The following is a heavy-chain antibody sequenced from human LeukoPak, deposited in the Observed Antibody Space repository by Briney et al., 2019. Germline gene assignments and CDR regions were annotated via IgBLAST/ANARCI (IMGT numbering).Heavy chain of an antibody. CDR2: IWYDGSNK. CDR1: GFTFSSYG. CDR3: AREYSSGWSFDY. D-gene: IGHD6-19*01. J-gene: IGHJ4*02. V-gene: IGHV3-33*01. Sequence: GRSLRLSCAASGFTFSSYGMHWVRQAPGKGLEWVAVIWYDGSNKYYADSVKGRFTISRDNSKNTLYLQMSSLRAEDTAVYYCAREYSSGWSFDYWGQGTLVTVSS.